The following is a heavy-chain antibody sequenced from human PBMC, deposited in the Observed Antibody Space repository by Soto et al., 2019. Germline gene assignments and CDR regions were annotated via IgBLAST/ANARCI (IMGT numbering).Heavy chain of an antibody. J-gene: IGHJ4*02. D-gene: IGHD6-13*01. CDR3: ARAGSKYSSSWYADPFDY. Sequence: VGSLRLSCAASGFTVSINYMSWVRQAPGKGLEWVSVIYSGGSTYYADSVKGRFTISRDNSKNTLYLQMNSLRAEDTAVYYCARAGSKYSSSWYADPFDYWGQGTLVTVSS. CDR2: IYSGGST. V-gene: IGHV3-53*01. CDR1: GFTVSINY.